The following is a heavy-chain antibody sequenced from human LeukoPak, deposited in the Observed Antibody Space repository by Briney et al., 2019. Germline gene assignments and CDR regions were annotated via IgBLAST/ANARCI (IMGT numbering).Heavy chain of an antibody. D-gene: IGHD2-15*01. CDR3: ARDRGPHVFDY. CDR1: GFTFSTYA. V-gene: IGHV3-23*01. Sequence: GGSLRLSCAASGFTFSTYAMSWVRQAPGKGLEWVSAISGSGDNNDNTYYADSVKGQFTISRDNSKNTLYLQMSSLRAEDAAVYYCARDRGPHVFDYWGQGALVTVSS. J-gene: IGHJ4*02. CDR2: ISGSGDNNDNT.